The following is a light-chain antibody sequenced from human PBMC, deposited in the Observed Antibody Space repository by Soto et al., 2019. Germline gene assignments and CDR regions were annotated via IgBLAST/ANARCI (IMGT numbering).Light chain of an antibody. J-gene: IGKJ1*01. CDR1: QSISTY. Sequence: DIQMTQSPSSLSASVGDRVTITCRASQSISTYLNWYQQKPGKAPKLVIYPAFSFQIGDSSRFRGSGSGTEFTLTISSLQPEDSATYFCQPSYDTPRPFGQGTKVEI. V-gene: IGKV1-39*01. CDR2: PAF. CDR3: QPSYDTPRP.